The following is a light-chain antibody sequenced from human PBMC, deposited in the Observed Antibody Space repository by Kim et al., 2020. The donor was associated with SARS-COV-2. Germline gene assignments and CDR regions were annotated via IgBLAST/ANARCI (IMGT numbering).Light chain of an antibody. CDR2: DVD. CDR1: SDDFTDSTF. CDR3: RSHTSDIVYYV. V-gene: IGLV2-14*03. Sequence: QSITISCTGSSDDFTDSTFVSWYQHHPGKAPKLIIFDVDKRPSGVSSRFSGSKSGNTASLAISGLQSEDEADYYCRSHTSDIVYYVFGPGTKVTVL. J-gene: IGLJ1*01.